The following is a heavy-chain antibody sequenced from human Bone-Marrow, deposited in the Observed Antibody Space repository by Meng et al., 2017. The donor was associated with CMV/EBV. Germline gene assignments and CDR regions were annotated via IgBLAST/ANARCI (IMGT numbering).Heavy chain of an antibody. D-gene: IGHD6-13*01. CDR1: GGSISSYY. J-gene: IGHJ5*02. V-gene: IGHV4-59*08. Sequence: GSLRLSCTVSGGSISSYYWSWIRQPPGKGLEWIGYIYYSGSTNYNPSLKSRVTISVDTSKNQFSLKLSSVPAADTAVYYCARHYSSSWFDPWGQGTLVTVSS. CDR2: IYYSGST. CDR3: ARHYSSSWFDP.